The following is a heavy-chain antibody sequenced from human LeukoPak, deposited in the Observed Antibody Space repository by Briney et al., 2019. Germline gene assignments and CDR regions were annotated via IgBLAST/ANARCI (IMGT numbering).Heavy chain of an antibody. J-gene: IGHJ4*02. Sequence: SETLSLTCSVSGGSISSYYWSWIRQPPGKGLEWIGYIYYRGSTNYNPSLKSRVTISVDTSKNQFSLKLSSVTAADTAVYYCARHVTGYYFDSWGQGTLVTVSS. CDR2: IYYRGST. CDR3: ARHVTGYYFDS. CDR1: GGSISSYY. V-gene: IGHV4-59*08. D-gene: IGHD1-14*01.